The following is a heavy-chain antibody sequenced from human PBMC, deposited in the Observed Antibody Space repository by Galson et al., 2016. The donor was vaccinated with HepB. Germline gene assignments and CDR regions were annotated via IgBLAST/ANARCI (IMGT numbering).Heavy chain of an antibody. CDR1: GFTFSSYA. D-gene: IGHD1-26*01. CDR3: GKSYSTVYYAACDY. CDR2: ISASGAGP. V-gene: IGHV3-23*01. J-gene: IGHJ4*02. Sequence: SLRLSCAASGFTFSSYAMTWVRQAPGKGLEWVSGISASGAGPYYADSVKGRFTISRDNFKNTLHLQMNSLRVEDTAVYYCGKSYSTVYYAACDYWGQGTVVTVSS.